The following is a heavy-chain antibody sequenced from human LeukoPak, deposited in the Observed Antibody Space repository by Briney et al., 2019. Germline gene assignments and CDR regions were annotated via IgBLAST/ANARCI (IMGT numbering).Heavy chain of an antibody. CDR2: IWYDGSNK. CDR1: GFTFSSYG. CDR3: ARALGNDKSQGLFDY. J-gene: IGHJ4*02. V-gene: IGHV3-33*01. D-gene: IGHD1-1*01. Sequence: GGSLRLSCAASGFTFSSYGMHWVRQAPGKGLEWVAVIWYDGSNKYYADSVKGRFTISRDNSKNTLYLQMNSLRAEDTAVYYCARALGNDKSQGLFDYWGQGTLVTVSS.